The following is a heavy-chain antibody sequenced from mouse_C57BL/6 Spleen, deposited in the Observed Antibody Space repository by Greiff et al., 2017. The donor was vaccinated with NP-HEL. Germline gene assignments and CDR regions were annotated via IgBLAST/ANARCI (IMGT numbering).Heavy chain of an antibody. CDR3: ARSGVTDAMDY. V-gene: IGHV1-26*01. J-gene: IGHJ4*01. CDR1: GYTFTDYY. D-gene: IGHD2-2*01. Sequence: EVKLQQSGPELVKPGASVKISCKASGYTFTDYYMNWVKQSHGKSLEWIGDINPNNGGTSYNQKFKGKATLTVDKSSSTAYMELRSLTSEDSAVYYCARSGVTDAMDYWGQGTSVTVSS. CDR2: INPNNGGT.